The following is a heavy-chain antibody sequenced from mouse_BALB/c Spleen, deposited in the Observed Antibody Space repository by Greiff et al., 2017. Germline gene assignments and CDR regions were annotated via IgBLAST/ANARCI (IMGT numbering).Heavy chain of an antibody. Sequence: EVQVVESGGGLVQPGGSRKLSCAASGFTFSSFGMHWVRQAPEKGLEWVAYISSGSSTIYYADTVKGRFTISRDNPKNTLFLQMTSLRSEDTAMYYCARCDYDEWDYFDYWGQGTTLTVSS. D-gene: IGHD2-4*01. V-gene: IGHV5-17*02. CDR2: ISSGSSTI. CDR3: ARCDYDEWDYFDY. CDR1: GFTFSSFG. J-gene: IGHJ2*01.